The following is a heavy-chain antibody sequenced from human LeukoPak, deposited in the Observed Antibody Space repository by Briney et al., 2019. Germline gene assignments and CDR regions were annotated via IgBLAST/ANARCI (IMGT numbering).Heavy chain of an antibody. D-gene: IGHD7-27*01. Sequence: GGSLRLSCAASGFTFNIFTMNWVRQAPGKGLEWISYINTKSKTIYYADSVKGRSTISRDNAKNSLHLQMNSLRAEDTALYYCVRDRNWAFDYWGQGTLVTVSS. CDR3: VRDRNWAFDY. J-gene: IGHJ4*02. CDR2: INTKSKTI. V-gene: IGHV3-48*01. CDR1: GFTFNIFT.